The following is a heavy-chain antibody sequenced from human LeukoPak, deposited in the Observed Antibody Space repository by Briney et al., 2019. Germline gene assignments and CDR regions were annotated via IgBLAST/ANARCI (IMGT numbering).Heavy chain of an antibody. V-gene: IGHV1-2*02. D-gene: IGHD3-10*01. Sequence: ASVKVSCKASGYTFTGYYMHWVRQAPGQGLEWMGWINPNSGGTNYAQKFQGRVTMTRDTSISTAYMELSRLRSGDTAVYYCARETYYSSGNVYNRIDYWGQGTLVTVSS. J-gene: IGHJ4*02. CDR2: INPNSGGT. CDR3: ARETYYSSGNVYNRIDY. CDR1: GYTFTGYY.